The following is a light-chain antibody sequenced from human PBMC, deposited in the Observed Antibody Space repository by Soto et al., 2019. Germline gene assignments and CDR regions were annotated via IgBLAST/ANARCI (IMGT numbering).Light chain of an antibody. J-gene: IGKJ2*01. V-gene: IGKV2-28*01. Sequence: DIVMTQSPLSLPVTPGEPASISCRSSQSLLHSNGYNYLDWYLQKPGQSPQLLIYLGSNRVSGVPDSVSGSGSGTDFTLKIRRVEAEDVGVYYCIQALQTPRTFGQGTKLEIK. CDR3: IQALQTPRT. CDR1: QSLLHSNGYNY. CDR2: LGS.